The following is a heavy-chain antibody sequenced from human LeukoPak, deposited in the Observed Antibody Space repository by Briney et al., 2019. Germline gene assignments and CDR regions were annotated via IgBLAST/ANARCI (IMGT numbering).Heavy chain of an antibody. CDR2: INSDGSST. CDR1: GFTFSSYW. J-gene: IGHJ5*02. D-gene: IGHD3-22*01. V-gene: IGHV3-74*01. Sequence: GGSLRLSCAASGFTFSSYWMHWVRQAPGKGLVWVSRINSDGSSTSYADSVKGRFTISRDNAKNTLYLQMNSLRAEDTAVYYCARARTYHYDSSGSYNWFDPWGQGTLVTVSS. CDR3: ARARTYHYDSSGSYNWFDP.